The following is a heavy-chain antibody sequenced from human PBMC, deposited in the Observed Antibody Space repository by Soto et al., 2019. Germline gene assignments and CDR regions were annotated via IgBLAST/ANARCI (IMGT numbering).Heavy chain of an antibody. CDR1: GFTFSSYG. Sequence: QVQLVESGGGVVQPGRSLRLSCAASGFTFSSYGMHWVHQAPGKGLEWVAVIWYDGRNKFYADSVKGRFTISRDNSKNTLYLQMNSLRAEDTAVYYCARVTDSSGWYWAFDIWGQGTMVTVSS. J-gene: IGHJ3*02. D-gene: IGHD6-19*01. V-gene: IGHV3-33*01. CDR2: IWYDGRNK. CDR3: ARVTDSSGWYWAFDI.